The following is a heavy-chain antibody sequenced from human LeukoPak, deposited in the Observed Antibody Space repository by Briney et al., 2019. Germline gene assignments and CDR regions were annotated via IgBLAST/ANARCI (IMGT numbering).Heavy chain of an antibody. CDR1: GVSISSSNSY. Sequence: NTSETLSLTCTVSGVSISSSNSYWGWIRQPPGKGLEWIGSIYYSGNTYYNPSLKSRVTISVDTSKNQFSLKLSSVTAADTAVYYCARRHVEYSSSSDPYYFDYWGQGTLVTVSS. J-gene: IGHJ4*02. D-gene: IGHD6-6*01. CDR2: IYYSGNT. CDR3: ARRHVEYSSSSDPYYFDY. V-gene: IGHV4-39*07.